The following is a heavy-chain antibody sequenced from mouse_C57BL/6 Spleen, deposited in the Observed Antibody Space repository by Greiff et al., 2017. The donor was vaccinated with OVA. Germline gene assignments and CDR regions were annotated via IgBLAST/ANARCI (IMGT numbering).Heavy chain of an antibody. CDR1: GYSFTSYY. CDR2: IYPGSGNT. CDR3: ARGGWDDFDY. D-gene: IGHD4-1*01. Sequence: VQLQQSGPELVKPGASVKISCKASGYSFTSYYIHWVKQRPGQGLEWIGWIYPGSGNTKYNEKFKGKATLTADTSSSTAYMQLSSLTSEDSAVYYCARGGWDDFDYWGQGTTLTVSS. J-gene: IGHJ2*01. V-gene: IGHV1-66*01.